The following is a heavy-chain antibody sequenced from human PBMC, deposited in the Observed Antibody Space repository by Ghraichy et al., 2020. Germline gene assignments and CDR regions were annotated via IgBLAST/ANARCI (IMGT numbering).Heavy chain of an antibody. D-gene: IGHD3-3*01. V-gene: IGHV4-34*01. J-gene: IGHJ4*02. CDR2: INHSGST. CDR1: GGSFSGYY. Sequence: SETLSLTCAVYGGSFSGYYWSWIRQPPGKGLEWIGEINHSGSTNYNPSLKSRVTISVDTSKNQFSLKLSSVTAADTAVYYCARGRYDFWSGYYTVFFDYWGQGTLVTVSS. CDR3: ARGRYDFWSGYYTVFFDY.